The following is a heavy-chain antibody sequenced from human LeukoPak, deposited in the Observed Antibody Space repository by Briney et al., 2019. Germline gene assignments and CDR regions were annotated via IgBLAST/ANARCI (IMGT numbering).Heavy chain of an antibody. V-gene: IGHV4-59*01. D-gene: IGHD2-21*02. CDR3: ASSIVVVTAGEYFQH. Sequence: SETLSLTCTVSGGSISSYYWSWIRQPPGKGLEWIGYIYYSGSTNYNPSLKSRVTISVDTSKNQFSLKLSSVTAADTAAYYCASSIVVVTAGEYFQHWGQGTLVTVSS. CDR1: GGSISSYY. CDR2: IYYSGST. J-gene: IGHJ1*01.